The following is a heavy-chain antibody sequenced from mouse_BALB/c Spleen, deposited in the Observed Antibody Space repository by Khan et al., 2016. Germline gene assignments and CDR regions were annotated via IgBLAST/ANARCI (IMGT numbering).Heavy chain of an antibody. CDR3: ARRRGQGGFVF. V-gene: IGHV1-39*01. D-gene: IGHD3-3*01. J-gene: IGHJ2*01. CDR1: GYSFTGYN. Sequence: VQLQQSGPELEKPGASVKISCKASGYSFTGYNMNWVKQSNGKSLEWIGNIDPYSGGTSYNQNFKGKATLTEDKSSSTAYMQLKSLTSEDSAVYFCARRRGQGGFVFWGQGTTLTVSS. CDR2: IDPYSGGT.